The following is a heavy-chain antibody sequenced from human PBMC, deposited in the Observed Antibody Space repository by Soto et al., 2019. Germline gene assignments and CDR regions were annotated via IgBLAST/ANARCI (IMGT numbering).Heavy chain of an antibody. V-gene: IGHV4-30-2*01. Sequence: QLQLQESGSGLVKPSQTLSLTCAVSGGSISSGGYSWSWIRQPPGKGLEWIGYIYHSGSTYYNPALKSRVTISEDRSKNPFALKLSSVTAADTAVYYCARENNVLPGGYFDYWGQGTLVTVSS. D-gene: IGHD3-10*01. CDR1: GGSISSGGYS. CDR3: ARENNVLPGGYFDY. CDR2: IYHSGST. J-gene: IGHJ4*02.